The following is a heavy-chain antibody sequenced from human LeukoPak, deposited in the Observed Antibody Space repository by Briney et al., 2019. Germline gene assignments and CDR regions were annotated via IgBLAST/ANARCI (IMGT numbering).Heavy chain of an antibody. Sequence: SETLSLTCTVSGGSISSYYWSWIRQPAGKGLEWIGRIYTSGSTNYNPSLKSRVTMSVDTSKNQFSLKLSSVTAADTAVYYCARDGFDGSYCYYYMDVWGKGTTVTVSS. J-gene: IGHJ6*03. CDR3: ARDGFDGSYCYYYMDV. CDR1: GGSISSYY. CDR2: IYTSGST. D-gene: IGHD1-26*01. V-gene: IGHV4-4*07.